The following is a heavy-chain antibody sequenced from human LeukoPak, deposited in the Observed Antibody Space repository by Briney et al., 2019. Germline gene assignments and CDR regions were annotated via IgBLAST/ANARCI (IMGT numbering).Heavy chain of an antibody. D-gene: IGHD3-10*01. J-gene: IGHJ4*02. Sequence: SETLSLTCTVSGGSISSYYWSWIRQPPGKGLEWIGYIYYSGSTNYNPSLKSRVTISVDTSKNQFSLKLSSVTAADTAVYYCARTRYYYNSRSYGAPYYFDYWGQGALVTVSS. CDR2: IYYSGST. CDR1: GGSISSYY. CDR3: ARTRYYYNSRSYGAPYYFDY. V-gene: IGHV4-59*08.